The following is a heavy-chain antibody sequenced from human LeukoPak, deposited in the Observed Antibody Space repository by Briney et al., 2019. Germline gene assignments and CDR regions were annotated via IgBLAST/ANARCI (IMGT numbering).Heavy chain of an antibody. CDR2: INGNGGGS. D-gene: IGHD2-8*01. CDR3: ARRMGNHFDY. Sequence: GGSLRLSCAASGFTFSDHAMSWVRQAPAKGLEWVSSINGNGGGSYYIDSVKGRFTMSRDNFKNTLYLQMNTLAEDTAVYYCARRMGNHFDYWGQGTLVTVSS. V-gene: IGHV3-23*01. J-gene: IGHJ4*02. CDR1: GFTFSDHA.